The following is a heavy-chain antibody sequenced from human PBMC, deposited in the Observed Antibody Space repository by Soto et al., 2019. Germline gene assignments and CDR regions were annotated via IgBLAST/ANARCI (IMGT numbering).Heavy chain of an antibody. CDR1: GYSFATYV. CDR3: ATGTIYYDEGGGYWPLGQ. CDR2: ISAHNGDT. Sequence: ASVKVSLKASGYSFATYVFSWVRQAPGQGLDCVGWISAHNGDTHYSQKFQGRVTLTTDTSTNRGYMELRSLTSDDTAVYFCATGTIYYDEGGGYWPLGQWGQGTLVNVSS. V-gene: IGHV1-18*04. J-gene: IGHJ4*02. D-gene: IGHD3-22*01.